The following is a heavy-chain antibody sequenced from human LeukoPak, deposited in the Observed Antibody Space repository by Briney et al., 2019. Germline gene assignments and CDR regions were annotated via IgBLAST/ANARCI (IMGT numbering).Heavy chain of an antibody. J-gene: IGHJ4*02. Sequence: PSETLSLTCTVSGGSIRSYYWSWIRQSPGKGLEWIGYIYYSGSTNYNPSLKSRVNISVDTSKNQFSLKLSSVTAADTAVYYCARGGSSSWTGGHLDYWGQGTLVTVSS. CDR3: ARGGSSSWTGGHLDY. V-gene: IGHV4-59*01. D-gene: IGHD6-13*01. CDR1: GGSIRSYY. CDR2: IYYSGST.